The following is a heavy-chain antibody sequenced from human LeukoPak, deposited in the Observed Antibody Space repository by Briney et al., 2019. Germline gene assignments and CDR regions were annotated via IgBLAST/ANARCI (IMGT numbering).Heavy chain of an antibody. J-gene: IGHJ4*02. CDR2: ISISSSYI. D-gene: IGHD3-10*01. CDR3: ARASGWFGELWLSRGYYFDY. Sequence: GRSLRLSCAASGFTFNIDSMNWVRQAPGKGLEWVSSISISSSYIYYTDSAKGRFTISRDNPKNSLYLQMNSLRAEDPAVYYCARASGWFGELWLSRGYYFDYWGQGTLVTVSS. V-gene: IGHV3-21*01. CDR1: GFTFNIDS.